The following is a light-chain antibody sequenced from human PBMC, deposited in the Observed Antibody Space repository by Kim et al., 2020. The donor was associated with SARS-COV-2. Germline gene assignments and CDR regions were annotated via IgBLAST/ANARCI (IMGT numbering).Light chain of an antibody. CDR3: QSYDSSSHWV. CDR2: EDN. Sequence: KTVTITWNRSSGSIARNYVQWYQQRPGSAPTTVIYEDNQRPSGVPDRFSGSIDSSSNSASLTISGLKTEDEADYYCQSYDSSSHWVFGGGTQLTVL. V-gene: IGLV6-57*03. J-gene: IGLJ3*02. CDR1: SGSIARNY.